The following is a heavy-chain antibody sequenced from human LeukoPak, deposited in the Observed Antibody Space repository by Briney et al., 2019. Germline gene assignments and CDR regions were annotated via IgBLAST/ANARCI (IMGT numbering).Heavy chain of an antibody. V-gene: IGHV3-15*01. CDR1: GFTFSNAW. J-gene: IGHJ4*02. CDR2: INSKTDGGTT. CDR3: TTGEGYCSSTSCLLRGDY. D-gene: IGHD2-2*01. Sequence: GGSLRLSCAASGFTFSNAWMSWVRQAPGKGLEWVGHINSKTDGGTTDYAAPVKGSFTISRYDSKNTLYLQMNSLKTEDTAVYYCTTGEGYCSSTSCLLRGDYWGQGTLVTVSS.